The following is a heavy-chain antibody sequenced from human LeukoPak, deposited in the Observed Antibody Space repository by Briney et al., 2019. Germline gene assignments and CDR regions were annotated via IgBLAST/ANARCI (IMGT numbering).Heavy chain of an antibody. D-gene: IGHD1-26*01. CDR3: ARDGNYYYMDV. V-gene: IGHV3-21*01. CDR2: ISSSSSYI. J-gene: IGHJ6*03. CDR1: GFTFSSYS. Sequence: PGGSLRLSRAASGFTFSSYSMNWVRQAPEKRIEWVSSISSSSSYIYYADSVKGRFTNSRDNAKNSLYLQMNSLRAEDTAVYYCARDGNYYYMDVWGKGTTVTVSS.